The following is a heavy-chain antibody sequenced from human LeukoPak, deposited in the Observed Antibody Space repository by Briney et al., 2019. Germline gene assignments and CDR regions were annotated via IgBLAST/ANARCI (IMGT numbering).Heavy chain of an antibody. D-gene: IGHD3-22*01. J-gene: IGHJ4*02. V-gene: IGHV5-51*01. CDR3: ARGYQDYYDSSGYGPFDY. Sequence: GESLKISCKGSGYSFTSYWIGWVRQMPGKGLEWMGIIYSGDSDTRYSPSFQGQVTISADKSISTAYLQWSSLKASDTAMYYCARGYQDYYDSSGYGPFDYWGQGTLVTVSS. CDR1: GYSFTSYW. CDR2: IYSGDSDT.